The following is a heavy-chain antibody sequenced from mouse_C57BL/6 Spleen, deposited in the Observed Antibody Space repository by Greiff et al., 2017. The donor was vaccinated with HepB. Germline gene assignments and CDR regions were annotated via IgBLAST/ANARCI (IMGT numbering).Heavy chain of an antibody. J-gene: IGHJ4*01. D-gene: IGHD2-2*01. Sequence: VQLQQPGAELVKPGASVKLSCKASGYTFTSYWMQWVKQRPGQGLEWIGEIDPSDSYTNYNQKFKGKATLTVDTSSSTAYMQLSSLTSEDSAVYYCASPGGLRRGDYYAMDYWGQGTSVTVSS. V-gene: IGHV1-50*01. CDR2: IDPSDSYT. CDR1: GYTFTSYW. CDR3: ASPGGLRRGDYYAMDY.